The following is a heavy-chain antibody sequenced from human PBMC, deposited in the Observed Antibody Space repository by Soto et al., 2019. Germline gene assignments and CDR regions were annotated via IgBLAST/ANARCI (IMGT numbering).Heavy chain of an antibody. J-gene: IGHJ5*02. CDR1: GFTFKNAW. CDR2: IKTKADAGTT. V-gene: IGHV3-15*01. D-gene: IGHD3-10*02. CDR3: TTDGATIFFDP. Sequence: QLVESGGGLVKPGGSLRLPCAASGFTFKNAWMSWVRQAPGKGLEWVGRIKTKADAGTTDYAAPVKGRFTISRDDSKNTLYLQMNSLKNEDTALYFCTTDGATIFFDPRGQGTLVTVSS.